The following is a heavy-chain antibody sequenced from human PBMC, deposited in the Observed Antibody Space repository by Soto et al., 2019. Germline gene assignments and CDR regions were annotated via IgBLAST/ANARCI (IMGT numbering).Heavy chain of an antibody. Sequence: EVQLVESGGGPVRPGGSLKLYCAASGFNFITYSLSWVRQAPGKGLEWVASISSSAVYIDYADSVKGRFTISRDNANNSLYLQMNSLRAEVTATYYFVRDGLDYYDTERLYFDNWGQGTLVTVSS. CDR3: VRDGLDYYDTERLYFDN. V-gene: IGHV3-21*01. CDR1: GFNFITYS. CDR2: ISSSAVYI. D-gene: IGHD3-22*01. J-gene: IGHJ4*02.